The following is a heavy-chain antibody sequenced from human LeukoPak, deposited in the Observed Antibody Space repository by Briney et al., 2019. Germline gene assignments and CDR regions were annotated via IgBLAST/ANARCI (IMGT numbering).Heavy chain of an antibody. CDR3: ATTRPYGTTWAGAFED. J-gene: IGHJ4*01. CDR1: GFILSSHG. Sequence: GGSLRLSCAASGFILSSHGMSWVRQVPGKRLEWVSTVSFRGGTYYTDSVKGRFSTSRDNSKNTLLLQMNSLRVEDTAVYYCATTRPYGTTWAGAFEDWGQGTPVTASS. V-gene: IGHV3-23*01. D-gene: IGHD5-24*01. CDR2: VSFRGGT.